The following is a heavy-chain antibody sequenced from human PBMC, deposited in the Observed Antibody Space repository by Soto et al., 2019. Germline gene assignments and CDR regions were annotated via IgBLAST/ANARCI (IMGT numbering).Heavy chain of an antibody. D-gene: IGHD6-13*01. Sequence: QVQLEESGGGVVQPGRSLRLSCAASGFTFSSYGMHWVRQAPGKGLEWVAVISYDGSNKYYADSVKGRFTISRDNSKNTLYLQMNSLRAEDTAVYYCAKAGRGAIAAAADYWGQGTLVTVSS. V-gene: IGHV3-30*18. CDR1: GFTFSSYG. CDR2: ISYDGSNK. J-gene: IGHJ4*02. CDR3: AKAGRGAIAAAADY.